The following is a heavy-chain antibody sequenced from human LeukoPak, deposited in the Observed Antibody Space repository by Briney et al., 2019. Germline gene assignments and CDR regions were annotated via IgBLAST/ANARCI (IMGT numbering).Heavy chain of an antibody. J-gene: IGHJ6*02. CDR1: GYTFTSYA. D-gene: IGHD2-15*01. CDR3: ARALAARYYYYYYGMDV. CDR2: INAGNGNT. Sequence: GASVKVSCKASGYTFTSYAMHWVRQAPGQRLEWMGWINAGNGNTKYSQKFQGRVTITRDTSASTAYMELSSLRSEDTAVYYCARALAARYYYYYYGMDVWGQGTTVTVSS. V-gene: IGHV1-3*01.